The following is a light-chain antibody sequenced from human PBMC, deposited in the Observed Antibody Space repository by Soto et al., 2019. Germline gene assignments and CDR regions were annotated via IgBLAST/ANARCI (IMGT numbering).Light chain of an antibody. V-gene: IGKV3-20*01. J-gene: IGKJ5*01. Sequence: EIVLTQSPGTLSLSPGERATLSCRASQSVSNNYLAWYQQKLGQAPRLLIYGASSRATGIPDRFSGSGSGTDFTLTISRLEPEDFAVYYCQQYGSSLSTTFGQGTRLEIK. CDR1: QSVSNNY. CDR2: GAS. CDR3: QQYGSSLSTT.